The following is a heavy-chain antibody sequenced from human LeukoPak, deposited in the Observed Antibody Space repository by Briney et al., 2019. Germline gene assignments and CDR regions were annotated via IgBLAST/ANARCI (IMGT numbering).Heavy chain of an antibody. CDR2: IYYSGST. CDR3: ARAGYCSGGSCYSPIDY. Sequence: SETLSLTCTVSGGSISSSSYYWGWIRQPPGKGLEWIGSIYYSGSTYYNPSLKSRVTISVDTSKNQFSLKLSSVTATDTAVYYCARAGYCSGGSCYSPIDYWGQGTLVTVSS. V-gene: IGHV4-39*07. CDR1: GGSISSSSYY. J-gene: IGHJ4*02. D-gene: IGHD2-15*01.